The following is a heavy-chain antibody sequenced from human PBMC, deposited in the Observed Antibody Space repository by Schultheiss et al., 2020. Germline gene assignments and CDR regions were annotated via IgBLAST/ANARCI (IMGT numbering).Heavy chain of an antibody. CDR1: GFTFSSYG. J-gene: IGHJ6*02. CDR2: ISYDGSNK. V-gene: IGHV3-30*18. D-gene: IGHD2-2*01. Sequence: GGSLRLSCAASGFTFSSYGMHWVRQAPGKGLEWVAVISYDGSNKYYADSVKGRFTISRDNSKNTLYLQMNSLRAEDTAVYYCAKDQIMPRIPGYYYYGMDVWGQGTTVTVSS. CDR3: AKDQIMPRIPGYYYYGMDV.